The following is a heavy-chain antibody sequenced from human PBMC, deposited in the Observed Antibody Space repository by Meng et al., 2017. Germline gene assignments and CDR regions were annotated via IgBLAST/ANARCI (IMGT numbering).Heavy chain of an antibody. V-gene: IGHV3-53*01. CDR1: GFTVSSNY. Sequence: GGSLRLSCAASGFTVSSNYMCWVRQAPGKGLEWVSVIYSGGSTYYADSVKGRFTISRDNSRNTLYLQMNSLRAEDTAVYYCARGLGYSSGWYPPVYYFDYWGQGTLVTVSS. D-gene: IGHD6-19*01. J-gene: IGHJ4*02. CDR2: IYSGGST. CDR3: ARGLGYSSGWYPPVYYFDY.